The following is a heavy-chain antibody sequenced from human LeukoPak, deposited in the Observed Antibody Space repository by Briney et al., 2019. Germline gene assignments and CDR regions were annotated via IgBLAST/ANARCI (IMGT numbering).Heavy chain of an antibody. Sequence: PGRSLRLSWAASGFTFSSYAMHWVRQAPGKGLEWVAVISYDGSNKYYVDSVKGRFTISRDNSKNTLYLQMNSLRAEDTAVYYCARDKGLRVHYYMDVWGKGTTVTVSS. CDR2: ISYDGSNK. J-gene: IGHJ6*03. D-gene: IGHD5-12*01. CDR1: GFTFSSYA. V-gene: IGHV3-30*01. CDR3: ARDKGLRVHYYMDV.